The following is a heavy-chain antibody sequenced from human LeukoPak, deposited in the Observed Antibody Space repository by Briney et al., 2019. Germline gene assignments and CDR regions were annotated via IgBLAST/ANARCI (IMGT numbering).Heavy chain of an antibody. CDR1: GFTFSSYW. Sequence: GGSLRLSCAASGFTFSSYWMPWVRQAPGKGLEWVSGISWNSGSIGYADSVKGRFTISRDNAKNSLYLQMNSLRAEDTALYYCAKAPYYDSSGYYYFDYWGQGTLVTVSS. J-gene: IGHJ4*02. CDR3: AKAPYYDSSGYYYFDY. V-gene: IGHV3-9*01. CDR2: ISWNSGSI. D-gene: IGHD3-22*01.